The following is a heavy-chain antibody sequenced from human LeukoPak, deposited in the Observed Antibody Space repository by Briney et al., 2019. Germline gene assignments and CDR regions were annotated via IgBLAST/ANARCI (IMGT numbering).Heavy chain of an antibody. CDR1: GFTFGDYA. Sequence: GGSLRLSCTASGFTFGDYAMSWFRQAPGKGLEWVGFIRSKAYGGTTEYAASVKGRFTISRDDSKSIAYLQMNSLKTEDTAVYYCTRVGYYDFWSGHNWFDPWGQGTLVTVSS. D-gene: IGHD3-3*01. J-gene: IGHJ5*02. CDR2: IRSKAYGGTT. V-gene: IGHV3-49*03. CDR3: TRVGYYDFWSGHNWFDP.